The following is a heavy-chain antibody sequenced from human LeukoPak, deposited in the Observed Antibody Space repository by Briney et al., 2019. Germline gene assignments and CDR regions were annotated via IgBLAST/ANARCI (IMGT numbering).Heavy chain of an antibody. CDR2: VHHTGRA. J-gene: IGHJ5*02. V-gene: IGHV4-39*07. CDR3: AREPDA. Sequence: SETLSLTCTVSGDSISGSNYHWGWIRQPPGKGLEWLGTVHHTGRAFYNPSLRGRTTVSVDTSKNQFSLKLTSVTAADTAVYYCAREPDAWGQGTLATASS. CDR1: GDSISGSNYH.